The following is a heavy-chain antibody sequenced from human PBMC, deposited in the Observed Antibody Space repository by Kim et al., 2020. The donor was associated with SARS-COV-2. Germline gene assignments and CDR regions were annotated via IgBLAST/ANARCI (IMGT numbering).Heavy chain of an antibody. Sequence: TNDAQKLQGRVTMTTDTSTSTAYMGLRSLRSDDTAVYYCARGGEVVPEDYWGQGTLVTVSS. CDR2: T. D-gene: IGHD2-2*01. J-gene: IGHJ4*02. CDR3: ARGGEVVPEDY. V-gene: IGHV1-18*01.